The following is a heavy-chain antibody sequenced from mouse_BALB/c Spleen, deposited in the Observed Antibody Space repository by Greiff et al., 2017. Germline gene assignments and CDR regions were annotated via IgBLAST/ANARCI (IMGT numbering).Heavy chain of an antibody. CDR2: ISSGGGST. V-gene: IGHV5-12-1*01. CDR1: GFAFSSYD. Sequence: EVKLVESGGGLVKPGGSVKLSCAASGFAFSSYDMSWVRQTPEKRLEWVAYISSGGGSTYYPDTVKGRFTISRDNAKNTLYLQMSSLKSEDTAMYYCARQGYGSSYLFAYWGQGTLVTVAA. CDR3: ARQGYGSSYLFAY. D-gene: IGHD1-1*01. J-gene: IGHJ3*01.